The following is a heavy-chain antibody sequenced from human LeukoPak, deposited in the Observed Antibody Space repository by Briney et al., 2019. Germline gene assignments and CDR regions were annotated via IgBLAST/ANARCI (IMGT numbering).Heavy chain of an antibody. V-gene: IGHV4-38-2*02. D-gene: IGHD2-21*02. CDR1: GYSISSGYY. J-gene: IGHJ4*02. CDR2: IYHSGST. CDR3: ARVGCGGDCYYLNFDY. Sequence: PSETLSLTCTVSGYSISSGYYWGWIRQPPGKGLEWIGSIYHSGSTYYNPSLKSRVTISVDTSKNQFSLKLSSVTAADTAVYYCARVGCGGDCYYLNFDYWGQGTLVTVSS.